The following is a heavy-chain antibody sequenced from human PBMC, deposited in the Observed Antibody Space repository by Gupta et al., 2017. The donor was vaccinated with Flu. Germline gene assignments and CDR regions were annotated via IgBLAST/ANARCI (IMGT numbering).Heavy chain of an antibody. J-gene: IGHJ4*02. CDR2: ISSDEKSI. Sequence: SSYCMNWVRQAPGKGLEWISYISSDEKSIYYADSVKGRFTISRDDAKNSLSLQMNSLRAEDTAVYYCATGGSAGWDVDFRGQGPLVSVSS. CDR3: ATGGSAGWDVDF. CDR1: SSYC. V-gene: IGHV3-48*01. D-gene: IGHD6-19*01.